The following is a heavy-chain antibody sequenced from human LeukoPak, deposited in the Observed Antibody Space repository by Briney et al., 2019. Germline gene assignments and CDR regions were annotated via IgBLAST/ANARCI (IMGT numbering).Heavy chain of an antibody. V-gene: IGHV1-8*01. D-gene: IGHD4-23*01. CDR3: ASHIPDYGGKGGAFDI. Sequence: ASVKVSCKASGYTFTSYDINWVRQATGQGLEWMGWMNPNSGNTGYAQKFQGRVTMTRNTSISTAYMELSSLRSEDMAVYYCASHIPDYGGKGGAFDIWGQGTMVTVSS. J-gene: IGHJ3*02. CDR1: GYTFTSYD. CDR2: MNPNSGNT.